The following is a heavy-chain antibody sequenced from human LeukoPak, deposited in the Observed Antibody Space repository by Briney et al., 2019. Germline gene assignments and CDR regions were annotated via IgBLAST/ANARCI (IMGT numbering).Heavy chain of an antibody. D-gene: IGHD1-26*01. Sequence: GASVKVSCKASGYTFTGYYIHWVRQAPGQGLEWMGCIHPNSGDVRYAQKSQGRVSMTTDTSISTAYMEVRTLTSDDTAVYYCARNPPTGRHEGDYYYYMDVWGKGTTVTVSS. CDR3: ARNPPTGRHEGDYYYYMDV. V-gene: IGHV1-2*02. CDR2: IHPNSGDV. J-gene: IGHJ6*03. CDR1: GYTFTGYY.